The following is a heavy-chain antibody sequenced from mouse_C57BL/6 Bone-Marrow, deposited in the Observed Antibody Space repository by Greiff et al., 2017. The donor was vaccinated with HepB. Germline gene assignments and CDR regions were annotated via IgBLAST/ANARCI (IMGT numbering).Heavy chain of an antibody. Sequence: EVQLVESVAELVRPGASVKLSCTASGFNIKNTYMHWVKQRPEQGLEWIGRIDPANGNTKYAPKFQGKATITADTSSNTAYLQLSSLTSEDTAIYYCARYTGLYSNYRWFYAMDYWGQGTSVTVSS. J-gene: IGHJ4*01. CDR2: IDPANGNT. CDR1: GFNIKNTY. V-gene: IGHV14-3*01. CDR3: ARYTGLYSNYRWFYAMDY. D-gene: IGHD2-5*01.